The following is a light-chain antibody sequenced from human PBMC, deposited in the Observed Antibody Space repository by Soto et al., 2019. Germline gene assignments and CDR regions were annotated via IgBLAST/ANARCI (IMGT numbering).Light chain of an antibody. Sequence: DIQITQSPSALSASVGDIVTSTCRLKQRISNYLAWYQQKPGKVPKLLIYAASTLQSGVPSRFSGSGSGTDFTLTISSLKPEDVATYYCQKYNSAQALSFGGGTKGDIK. CDR3: QKYNSAQALS. V-gene: IGKV1-27*01. J-gene: IGKJ4*01. CDR2: AAS. CDR1: QRISNY.